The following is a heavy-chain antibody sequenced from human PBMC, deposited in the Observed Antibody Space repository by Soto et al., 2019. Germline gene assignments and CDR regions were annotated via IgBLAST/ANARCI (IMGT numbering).Heavy chain of an antibody. V-gene: IGHV4-34*01. CDR1: GGSFSGYY. CDR3: ARGYISSPVI. D-gene: IGHD6-6*01. Sequence: SETLSLTCAVYGGSFSGYYWSWIRQPPGKGLEWIGEINHSGSTNYNPSLKSRVTISVDTSKNQFSLKLSSVTAADTAVSYCARGYISSPVIWGQGTLVTVSS. J-gene: IGHJ4*02. CDR2: INHSGST.